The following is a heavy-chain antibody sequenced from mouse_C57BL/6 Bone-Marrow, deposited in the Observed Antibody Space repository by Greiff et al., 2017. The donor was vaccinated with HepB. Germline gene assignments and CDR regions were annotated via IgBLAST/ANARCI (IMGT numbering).Heavy chain of an antibody. J-gene: IGHJ3*01. CDR1: GLTFSSYA. Sequence: EVQVVESGGGLVKPGGSLKLSCAASGLTFSSYAMSWVRQTPEKRLEWVATISDGGSYTYYPDNVKGRFTISRDNAKNNLYLQMSHLKSEDTAMYYCARDSSPWFAYWGQGTLVTVSA. V-gene: IGHV5-4*01. CDR3: ARDSSPWFAY. D-gene: IGHD1-1*01. CDR2: ISDGGSYT.